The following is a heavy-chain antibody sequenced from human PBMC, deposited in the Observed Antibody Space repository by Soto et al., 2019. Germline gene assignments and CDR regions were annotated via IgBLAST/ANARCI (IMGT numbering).Heavy chain of an antibody. Sequence: QVQLVQSGAEVKKPGSSVKVSCKASGGTFSSYAISWVRQAPGQGLEWMGGIIPIFGTANYAQKFQGRVTITADESTSTAYMELSSLRSEDTAVYYCARGGTEQQLDESYYGMDVWGQGTTVTVSS. CDR3: ARGGTEQQLDESYYGMDV. CDR1: GGTFSSYA. V-gene: IGHV1-69*01. J-gene: IGHJ6*02. CDR2: IIPIFGTA. D-gene: IGHD6-13*01.